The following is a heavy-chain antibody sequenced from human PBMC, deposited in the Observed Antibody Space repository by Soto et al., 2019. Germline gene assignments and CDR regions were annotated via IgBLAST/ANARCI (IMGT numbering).Heavy chain of an antibody. CDR2: ISYDGSNK. CDR3: AKDDYGDLT. Sequence: GGSLRLSCAAPGFTFSSYGMHWVRQAPGKGLEWVAVISYDGSNKYYADSVKGRFTISRDNSKNTLYLQMNSLRAEDTAVYYCAKDDYGDLTWGQGTLVTVSS. J-gene: IGHJ5*02. V-gene: IGHV3-30*18. D-gene: IGHD4-17*01. CDR1: GFTFSSYG.